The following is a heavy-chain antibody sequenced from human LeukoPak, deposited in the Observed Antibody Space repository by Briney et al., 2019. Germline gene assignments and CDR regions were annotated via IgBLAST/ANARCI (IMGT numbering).Heavy chain of an antibody. CDR1: GFTFSSYW. Sequence: GGSLRLSRAASGFTFSSYWMSWVRQAPGKGLEWVANIKQDGSEKYYVDSVKGRFTISRDNAKKSLYLLMNSLRAEDTAVYYCARDDTVTTRVGFIDWGQGTLVTVSS. D-gene: IGHD4-17*01. J-gene: IGHJ4*02. CDR2: IKQDGSEK. CDR3: ARDDTVTTRVGFID. V-gene: IGHV3-7*01.